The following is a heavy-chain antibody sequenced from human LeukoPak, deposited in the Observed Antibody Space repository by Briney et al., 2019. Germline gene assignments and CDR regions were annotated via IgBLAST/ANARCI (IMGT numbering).Heavy chain of an antibody. V-gene: IGHV4-59*01. CDR1: GGSISSYY. Sequence: QASETLSLTCTVSGGSISSYYWSWIRQPPGKGLKWIGYIYYSGSTNYSPSLKSRLTISVDTSKNQFSLKLSSVTAADTAVYYCARTYGSSGLGYFDLWGRGTLVTVSS. D-gene: IGHD6-13*01. J-gene: IGHJ2*01. CDR3: ARTYGSSGLGYFDL. CDR2: IYYSGST.